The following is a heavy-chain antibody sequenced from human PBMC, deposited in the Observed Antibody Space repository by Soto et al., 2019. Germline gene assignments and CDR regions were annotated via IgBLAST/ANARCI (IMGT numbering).Heavy chain of an antibody. J-gene: IGHJ6*03. CDR2: ISSSGSTI. V-gene: IGHV3-11*01. CDR1: GFTFSDYY. CDR3: ASKKDYGDYYYYMDV. Sequence: GWSLRLSCAASGFTFSDYYMSWIRQAPGKGLEWVSYISSSGSTIYYADSVKGRFTISRDNAKNSLYLQMNSLRAEDTAVYYCASKKDYGDYYYYMDVWGKGTTVTVSS. D-gene: IGHD4-17*01.